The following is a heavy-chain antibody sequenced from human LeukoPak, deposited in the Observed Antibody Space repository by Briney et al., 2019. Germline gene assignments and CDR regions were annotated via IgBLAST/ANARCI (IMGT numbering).Heavy chain of an antibody. Sequence: PGGSLRLSCAASGFTFSSYSMNWLRQAPGKGLEWVSSISSSSSYIYYADSVKGRFTISRDSAKNSLYLQMNSLRAEDTAVYYCARDLREYQLLYNFDYWGQGTLVTVSS. CDR2: ISSSSSYI. CDR1: GFTFSSYS. CDR3: ARDLREYQLLYNFDY. J-gene: IGHJ4*02. D-gene: IGHD2-2*02. V-gene: IGHV3-21*01.